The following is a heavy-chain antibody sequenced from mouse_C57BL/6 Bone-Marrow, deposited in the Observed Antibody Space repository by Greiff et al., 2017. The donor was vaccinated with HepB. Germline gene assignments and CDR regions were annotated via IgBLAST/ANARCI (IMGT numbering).Heavy chain of an antibody. CDR1: GYSITSGYY. J-gene: IGHJ4*01. CDR2: ISYDGSN. Sequence: EVQLVESGPGLVKPSQSLSLTCSVTGYSITSGYYWNWIRQFPGNKLEWMGYISYDGSNNYNPSLKNRISITRDTSKNQFFLKLNSVTTEDTATYYCARCLLLFYAMDYWGQGTSVTVSS. D-gene: IGHD2-10*01. V-gene: IGHV3-6*01. CDR3: ARCLLLFYAMDY.